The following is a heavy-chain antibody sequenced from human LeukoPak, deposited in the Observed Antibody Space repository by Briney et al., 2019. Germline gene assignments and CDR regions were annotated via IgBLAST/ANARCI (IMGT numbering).Heavy chain of an antibody. Sequence: ASVKVSCKTSGYTFTAYTMHWVSQAPGQRLEWMGWINTGNGDTKYSEKFQGRVTIARGTSASTAYMELSSLRSEDTAVYYCAREVGPTWGAFDIWGPGTVVTVSS. CDR3: AREVGPTWGAFDI. CDR1: GYTFTAYT. D-gene: IGHD1-26*01. V-gene: IGHV1-3*04. CDR2: INTGNGDT. J-gene: IGHJ3*02.